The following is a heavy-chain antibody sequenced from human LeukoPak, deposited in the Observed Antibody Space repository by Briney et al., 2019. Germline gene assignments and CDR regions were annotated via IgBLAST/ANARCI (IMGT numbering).Heavy chain of an antibody. Sequence: PGGSLRLSCAASGFTFSSYSMNWVRQAPGKGLEWVSYISSSSSTIYYADSVKGRFTISRDNAKNSLYLQMNSLRAEDTAVYYCARDLGFGASDYWGQGTLVTVSS. CDR3: ARDLGFGASDY. D-gene: IGHD3-10*01. J-gene: IGHJ4*02. CDR2: ISSSSSTI. V-gene: IGHV3-48*01. CDR1: GFTFSSYS.